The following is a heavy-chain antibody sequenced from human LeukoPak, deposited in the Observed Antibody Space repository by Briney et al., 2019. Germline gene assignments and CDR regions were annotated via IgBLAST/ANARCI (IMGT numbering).Heavy chain of an antibody. Sequence: SETLSLTCTVSGGSISSSSYYWGWIRQPPGTGLEWLGSIYYSGSTYYNPSLKSRVTISVDTSKNQFSLKLSSVTAADTAVYYCARGVVVTAIGGRYYYMDVWGKGTTVTVSS. V-gene: IGHV4-39*07. CDR3: ARGVVVTAIGGRYYYMDV. CDR2: IYYSGST. CDR1: GGSISSSSYY. D-gene: IGHD2-21*02. J-gene: IGHJ6*03.